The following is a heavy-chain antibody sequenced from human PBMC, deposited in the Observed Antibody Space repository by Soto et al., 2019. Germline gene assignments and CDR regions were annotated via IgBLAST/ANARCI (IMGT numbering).Heavy chain of an antibody. D-gene: IGHD3-10*01. J-gene: IGHJ5*02. CDR2: INPDGSRT. CDR1: GFTFTNYW. Sequence: EVQLVESGGGLVQPGGSLRLSCAASGFTFTNYWMHWVRQAPGKGLMWVPRINPDGSRTTYADSVKGRFAIFRDNAKNTLYLQMNSLRAEDTAVYYCARVRSGSYDWFDPWGQGTLVTVSS. V-gene: IGHV3-74*01. CDR3: ARVRSGSYDWFDP.